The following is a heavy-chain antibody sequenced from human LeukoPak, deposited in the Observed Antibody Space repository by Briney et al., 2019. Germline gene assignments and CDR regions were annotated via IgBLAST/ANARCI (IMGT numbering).Heavy chain of an antibody. J-gene: IGHJ3*02. Sequence: SETLSLTCTVSGGSISSYYWSWIRQPPGKGLEWIGYIYYSGSTNYNPSLKSRVTISVDTSKNQFSLKLSSVTAADTAVYYCAREPHYYGSGSYHFLGAFDIWGQGTMVTVSS. D-gene: IGHD3-10*01. V-gene: IGHV4-59*01. CDR3: AREPHYYGSGSYHFLGAFDI. CDR1: GGSISSYY. CDR2: IYYSGST.